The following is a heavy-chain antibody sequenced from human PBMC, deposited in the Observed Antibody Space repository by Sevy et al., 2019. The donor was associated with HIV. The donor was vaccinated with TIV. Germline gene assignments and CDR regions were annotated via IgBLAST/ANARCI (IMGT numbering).Heavy chain of an antibody. D-gene: IGHD2-8*01. J-gene: IGHJ4*02. CDR1: GFTFSKYS. CDR3: VREGCTKPHDY. CDR2: LSFSCGEI. V-gene: IGHV3-23*01. Sequence: GGSLRLSCAASGFTFSKYSMSWVRQPPGKGLEWVSTLSFSCGEINYADSVKGRFTISRDNPKSSVYLQMNNLRPEDTAVYYCVREGCTKPHDYWGQGTLVTVSS.